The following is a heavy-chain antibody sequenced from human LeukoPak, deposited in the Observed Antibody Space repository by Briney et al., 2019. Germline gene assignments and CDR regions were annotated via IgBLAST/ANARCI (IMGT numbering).Heavy chain of an antibody. CDR1: GFTFTSSA. CDR2: IVVGSGNT. CDR3: AANPYYYDSSGYLDY. D-gene: IGHD3-22*01. J-gene: IGHJ4*02. V-gene: IGHV1-58*02. Sequence: SVKVSCKASGFTFTSSAMQWVRQARGQRLEWIGWIVVGSGNTNYAQKFQERVTITRDMSTSTAYMELSSLRSEDTAVYYCAANPYYYDSSGYLDYWGQGTLVTVTS.